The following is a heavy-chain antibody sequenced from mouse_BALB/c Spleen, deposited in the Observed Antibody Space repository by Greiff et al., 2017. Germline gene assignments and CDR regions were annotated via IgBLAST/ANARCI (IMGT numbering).Heavy chain of an antibody. D-gene: IGHD1-1*01. Sequence: EVKLMESGAELVRPGALVKLSCKASGFNIKDYYMHWVKQRPEQGLEWIGWIDPENGNTIYDPKFQGKASITADTSSNTAYLQLSSLTSEDTAVYYCARGYYGSSYLYWYFDVWGAGTTVTVSS. J-gene: IGHJ1*01. CDR2: IDPENGNT. CDR1: GFNIKDYY. CDR3: ARGYYGSSYLYWYFDV. V-gene: IGHV14-1*02.